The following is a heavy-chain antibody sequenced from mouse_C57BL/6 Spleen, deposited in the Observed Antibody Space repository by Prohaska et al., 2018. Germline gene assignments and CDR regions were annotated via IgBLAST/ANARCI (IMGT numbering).Heavy chain of an antibody. CDR1: GFTFSDYY. V-gene: IGHV5-12*01. CDR3: ARGYGNKDAWFAY. Sequence: EVKLVESGGGLVQPGGSLKLSCAASGFTFSDYYMYWVRQTPEKRLEWVAYISNGGGSTYYPDTVKGLFTISRDNAKNTLYLQMSRLKSEDTAMYYCARGYGNKDAWFAYWGQGTLVTVSA. J-gene: IGHJ3*01. D-gene: IGHD2-10*02. CDR2: ISNGGGST.